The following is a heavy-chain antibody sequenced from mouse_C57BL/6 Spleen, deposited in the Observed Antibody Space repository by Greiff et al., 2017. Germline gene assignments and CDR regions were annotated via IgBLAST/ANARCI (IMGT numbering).Heavy chain of an antibody. CDR3: ARRALLTTVVAEDWYFDV. D-gene: IGHD1-1*01. J-gene: IGHJ1*03. Sequence: QVQLQQPGAELVKPGASVKLSCKASGYTFTSYWMQWVKQRPGQGLEWIGEIDPSDSYTNYNQKFKGKATLTVDTSSSTAYMQLSSLTSEDSAVYYCARRALLTTVVAEDWYFDVWGTGTTVTVSS. V-gene: IGHV1-50*01. CDR1: GYTFTSYW. CDR2: IDPSDSYT.